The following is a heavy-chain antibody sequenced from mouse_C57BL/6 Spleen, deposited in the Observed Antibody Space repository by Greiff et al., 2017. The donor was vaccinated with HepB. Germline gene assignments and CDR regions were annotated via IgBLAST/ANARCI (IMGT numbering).Heavy chain of an antibody. CDR3: ANYYGHYYAMDY. CDR2: INPSTGGT. V-gene: IGHV1-42*01. J-gene: IGHJ4*01. Sequence: EVQLQQSGPELVKPGASVKISCKASGYSFTGYYMNWVKQSPEKSLEWIGEINPSTGGTTYNQKFKAKATLTVDKSSSTAYMQLKSLTSEDSAGYYGANYYGHYYAMDYWGQGTSVTVSS. D-gene: IGHD1-1*01. CDR1: GYSFTGYY.